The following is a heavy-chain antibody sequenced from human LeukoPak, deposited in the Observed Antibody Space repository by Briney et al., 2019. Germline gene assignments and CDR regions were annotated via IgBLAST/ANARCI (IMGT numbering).Heavy chain of an antibody. Sequence: PSETLSLTCTVSGGSISSHYWSWIRQPPGKGLEWIGYIYYSGSTNYNPSLKSRVTISVDTSKNQFSMKLSSVTAADTSVYYCARGSSSRYYYDSSGYYLNYWGQGTLVTVSS. J-gene: IGHJ4*02. CDR1: GGSISSHY. CDR3: ARGSSSRYYYDSSGYYLNY. V-gene: IGHV4-59*11. CDR2: IYYSGST. D-gene: IGHD3-22*01.